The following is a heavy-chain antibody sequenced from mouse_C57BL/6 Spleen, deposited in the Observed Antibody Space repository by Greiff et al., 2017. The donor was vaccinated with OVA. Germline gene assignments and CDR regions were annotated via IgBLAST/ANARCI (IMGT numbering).Heavy chain of an antibody. Sequence: VQLKESGGGLVQPGGSLKLSCAASGIDFSRYWMSWVRRAPGKGLEWIGEINPDSSTINYAPSLKDKFIISRDNAKNTLYLQMSKVRSEDTALYYCARNYDYGDYYAMDYWGQGTSVTVSS. J-gene: IGHJ4*01. CDR1: GIDFSRYW. V-gene: IGHV4-1*01. D-gene: IGHD2-4*01. CDR2: INPDSSTI. CDR3: ARNYDYGDYYAMDY.